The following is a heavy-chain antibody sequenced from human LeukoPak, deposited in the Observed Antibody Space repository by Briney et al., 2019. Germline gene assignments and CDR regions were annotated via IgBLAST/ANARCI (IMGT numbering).Heavy chain of an antibody. CDR3: ARGPSATYDILPGHAIIDY. D-gene: IGHD3-9*01. J-gene: IGHJ4*02. CDR1: GGSISSYY. CDR2: IYTSGSS. V-gene: IGHV4-4*07. Sequence: SQTLSLTCTVSGGSISSYYWSWIRQPAGKGLEWVGRIYTSGSSNYNPSLKSRVTMSVDTSKNQFSLKMSSVTAADTAVYYCARGPSATYDILPGHAIIDYWGQGTLVTVSS.